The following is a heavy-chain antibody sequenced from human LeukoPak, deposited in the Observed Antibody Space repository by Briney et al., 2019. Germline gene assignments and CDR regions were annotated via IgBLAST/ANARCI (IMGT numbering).Heavy chain of an antibody. J-gene: IGHJ6*03. V-gene: IGHV3-48*01. Sequence: GGSLRLSCAASGFNFSSYSMNWVRQAPGKGLEWVSYISSSSSTIYYADSVKGRFTISRDNAKNSLYLQMNSLRAEDTAVYYCARARVAARHYYYYYMDVWGKGTTVTVSS. D-gene: IGHD6-6*01. CDR1: GFNFSSYS. CDR2: ISSSSSTI. CDR3: ARARVAARHYYYYYMDV.